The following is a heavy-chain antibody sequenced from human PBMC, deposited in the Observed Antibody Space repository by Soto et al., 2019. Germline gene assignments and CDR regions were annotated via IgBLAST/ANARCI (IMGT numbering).Heavy chain of an antibody. CDR2: ISGSGGST. J-gene: IGHJ4*02. CDR1: GFTFSSYA. Sequence: VSLRLSCAASGFTFSSYAMSWVRQAPGKGLEWVSAISGSGGSTYYADSVKGRFTISRDNSKNTLYLQMNSLRAEDTAVYYCAKVRVPIAVAGPFDYWGQGTLVTVSS. V-gene: IGHV3-23*01. CDR3: AKVRVPIAVAGPFDY. D-gene: IGHD6-19*01.